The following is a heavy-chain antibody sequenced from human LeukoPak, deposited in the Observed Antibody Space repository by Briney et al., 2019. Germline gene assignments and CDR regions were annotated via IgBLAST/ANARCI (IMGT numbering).Heavy chain of an antibody. J-gene: IGHJ6*02. CDR1: GGSISSYY. CDR2: MHSSGST. Sequence: PSETLSLTRTVSGGSISSYYWSWVRQPAGKGLEWIGRMHSSGSTDCNPSLKSRVTMSADTSKNQFSLILSSVTAADTAIYYCARGTYGMDVWGQGTTVTVSS. V-gene: IGHV4-4*07. CDR3: ARGTYGMDV.